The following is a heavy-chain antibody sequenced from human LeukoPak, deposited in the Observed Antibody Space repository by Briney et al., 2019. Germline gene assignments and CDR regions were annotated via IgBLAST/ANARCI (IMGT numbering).Heavy chain of an antibody. D-gene: IGHD3-22*01. V-gene: IGHV5-51*01. Sequence: GESLKISCQGSGYSFTSYWIGWVRQMPGKGLEWMGIIYPGDSDTRYSPSFQGQVTISADKSISTAYLQWSSLKASDTAMYYCARSVYYDSSGYYLGHYYYYGMDVWGQGTTVTVSS. CDR2: IYPGDSDT. CDR3: ARSVYYDSSGYYLGHYYYYGMDV. J-gene: IGHJ6*02. CDR1: GYSFTSYW.